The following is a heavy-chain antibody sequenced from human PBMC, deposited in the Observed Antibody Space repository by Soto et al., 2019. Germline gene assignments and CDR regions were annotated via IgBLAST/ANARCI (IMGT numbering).Heavy chain of an antibody. J-gene: IGHJ6*02. CDR1: GGTFSSYA. V-gene: IGHV1-69*13. D-gene: IGHD5-18*01. CDR2: IIPIFGTA. Sequence: SVNVSCKASGGTFSSYAISWVRQAPGQGLEWMGGIIPIFGTANYAQKFQGRVTITADESTSTAYMELSSLRSEDTAVYCCASTTAMDYVYYYYGMDVWGQGTTVTVSS. CDR3: ASTTAMDYVYYYYGMDV.